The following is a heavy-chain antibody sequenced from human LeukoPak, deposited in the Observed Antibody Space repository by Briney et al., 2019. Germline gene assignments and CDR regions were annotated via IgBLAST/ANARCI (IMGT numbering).Heavy chain of an antibody. CDR3: ARDTSSWYLGGDYYFDY. V-gene: IGHV3-21*01. D-gene: IGHD6-13*01. CDR2: ISSSSSYI. CDR1: GFTFSSYS. J-gene: IGHJ4*02. Sequence: GGSLRLSCAASGFTFSSYSMNWGREAPGKGLEWVSSISSSSSYIYYADSVKGRFAISRDNAKNSLYLQINSLRAEDTAVYYCARDTSSWYLGGDYYFDYWGQGTLVTVSS.